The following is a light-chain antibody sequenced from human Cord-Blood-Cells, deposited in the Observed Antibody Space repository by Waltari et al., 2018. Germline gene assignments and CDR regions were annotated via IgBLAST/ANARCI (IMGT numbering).Light chain of an antibody. J-gene: IGLJ1*01. CDR2: EVS. V-gene: IGLV2-8*01. CDR3: SSYAGSNNYV. Sequence: QSALTQPPSASGSPGQSVTISCTGTSSDDGGYNYVSWYQQHPGKAPKLMIYEVSKRPSGVPDRFSGSKSGNTASLTVSVLQAEDEADYYCSSYAGSNNYVFGTGTKVTVL. CDR1: SSDDGGYNY.